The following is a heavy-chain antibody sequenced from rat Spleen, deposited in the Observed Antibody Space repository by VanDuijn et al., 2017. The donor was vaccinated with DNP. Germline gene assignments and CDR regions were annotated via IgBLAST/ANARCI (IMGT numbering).Heavy chain of an antibody. V-gene: IGHV5-7*01. CDR2: IMYEESRT. J-gene: IGHJ4*01. CDR3: TRPGDYGGYGGMDA. D-gene: IGHD1-11*01. CDR1: GFKFSDYW. Sequence: EVRLVESGGGLVQPGRSLKLSCAASGFKFSDYWMYWIRQAPKKGLEWVATIMYEESRTYYRDSLRGRFTISRDNARSTLYLQMDSLWSEDTATYYCTRPGDYGGYGGMDAWGQGTSVTVSS.